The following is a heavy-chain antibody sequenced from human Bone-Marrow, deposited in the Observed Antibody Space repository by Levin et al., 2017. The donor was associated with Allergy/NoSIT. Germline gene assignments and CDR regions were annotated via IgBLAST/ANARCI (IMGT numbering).Heavy chain of an antibody. CDR2: IWYEGTNK. Sequence: GGSLRLSCAASGFTLSSFGMHWVRQAPGKGLEWVAVIWYEGTNKFYADSVKGRFTISRDDSKNTMFLEMTSLRVEDTSLYYCARARTRTNNYFDSWGQGTLVTVSS. V-gene: IGHV3-33*01. D-gene: IGHD3/OR15-3a*01. CDR3: ARARTRTNNYFDS. CDR1: GFTLSSFG. J-gene: IGHJ5*01.